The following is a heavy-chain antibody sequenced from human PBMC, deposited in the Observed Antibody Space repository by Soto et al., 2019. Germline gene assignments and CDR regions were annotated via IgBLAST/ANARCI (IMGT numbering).Heavy chain of an antibody. CDR1: GGTFSSYA. J-gene: IGHJ4*02. Sequence: GASVKVSCKASGGTFSSYAISWVRQAPGQGLEWMGGIIPIFGTANYAQKFQGRVTITADESTSTAYMGLSSLRSEDTAVYYCARDPSREGGSRGEGYWGQGTLVTVSS. D-gene: IGHD2-15*01. CDR3: ARDPSREGGSRGEGY. CDR2: IIPIFGTA. V-gene: IGHV1-69*13.